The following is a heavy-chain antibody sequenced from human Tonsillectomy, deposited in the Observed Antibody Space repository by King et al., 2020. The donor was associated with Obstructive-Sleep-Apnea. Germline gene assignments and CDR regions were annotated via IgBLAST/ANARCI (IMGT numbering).Heavy chain of an antibody. Sequence: QLQESGSGLVKPSQTLSLTCAVSGGSISSGGYSWSWIRQPPGKGLEWIGYTYHSGSTYYNPSLKSRVTISVDRSKNQFSLKLSSVTAADTAVYYCAREGIRTNTFDYWGQGTLVTVSS. V-gene: IGHV4-30-2*01. CDR3: AREGIRTNTFDY. J-gene: IGHJ4*02. CDR1: GGSISSGGYS. D-gene: IGHD1-1*01. CDR2: TYHSGST.